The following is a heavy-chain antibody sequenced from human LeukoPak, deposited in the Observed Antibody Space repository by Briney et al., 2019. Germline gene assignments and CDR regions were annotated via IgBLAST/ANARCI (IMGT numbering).Heavy chain of an antibody. V-gene: IGHV1-8*01. CDR3: ARGGRRLLWFRESPRTTNWFDP. CDR1: GDTFTSYD. J-gene: IGHJ5*02. D-gene: IGHD3-10*01. Sequence: GASVKVSCKASGDTFTSYDINWVRQATGQGLEWMGWMNPNIGNTGYAQKFQGRVTMTRNTSISTAYMELSSLRSEDAAVYYCARGGRRLLWFRESPRTTNWFDPWGRGTLVSVPS. CDR2: MNPNIGNT.